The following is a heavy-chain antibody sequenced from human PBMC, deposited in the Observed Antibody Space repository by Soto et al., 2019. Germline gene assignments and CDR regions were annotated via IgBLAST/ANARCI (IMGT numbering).Heavy chain of an antibody. Sequence: QVQLLQSGAEVRKPGSSVKVSCKAPGGTFSTYIISWVRQAPGQGLEWMGRNIPIPDITNYAPKFQGRVTVTADRSTSPAYMALTSLKSEATAVCYCARERITTRGDAFDLWGQGTMVTVSS. J-gene: IGHJ3*01. D-gene: IGHD3-3*01. V-gene: IGHV1-69*08. CDR1: GGTFSTYI. CDR2: NIPIPDIT. CDR3: ARERITTRGDAFDL.